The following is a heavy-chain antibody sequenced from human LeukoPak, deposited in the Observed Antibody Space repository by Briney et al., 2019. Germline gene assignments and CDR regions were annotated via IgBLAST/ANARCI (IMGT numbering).Heavy chain of an antibody. CDR1: GGSFSGYY. CDR2: IYYSGST. V-gene: IGHV4-34*10. J-gene: IGHJ3*02. D-gene: IGHD1-20*01. Sequence: PSETLSLTCAVYGGSFSGYYWSWIRQPPGKGLEWIGYIYYSGSTYYNPSLKSRVTMSVDTSKNQFSLKLSSVTAVDTAVYYCARSWYTGAFDIWGQGTMVTVSS. CDR3: ARSWYTGAFDI.